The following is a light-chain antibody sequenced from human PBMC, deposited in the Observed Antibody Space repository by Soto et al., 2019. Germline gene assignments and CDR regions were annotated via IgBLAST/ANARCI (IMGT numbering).Light chain of an antibody. J-gene: IGLJ2*01. Sequence: QPVLTQSPSASASLVASVKLTCTLNSGHINYAIALHQHQPEKGPRYLMKVDGDGSHNKGGGIPDRFSGSSSGAERYLTISSLQSEDEADYYCQTWSAGIVVFGGGTKLTVL. V-gene: IGLV4-69*01. CDR2: VDGDGSH. CDR3: QTWSAGIVV. CDR1: SGHINYA.